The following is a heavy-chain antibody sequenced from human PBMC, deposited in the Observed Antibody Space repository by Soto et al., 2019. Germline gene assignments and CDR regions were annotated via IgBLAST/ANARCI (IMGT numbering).Heavy chain of an antibody. D-gene: IGHD3-3*01. CDR2: ISGSGGST. CDR1: GFTFSRYA. CDR3: AKDGRLRFLEWLLSYFDY. J-gene: IGHJ4*02. V-gene: IGHV3-23*01. Sequence: GGSLRLSCAASGFTFSRYAMSWVRQAPGKGLEWVSAISGSGGSTYYADSVKGRFTISRDNSKNTLYLQMNSLRAEDTAVYYCAKDGRLRFLEWLLSYFDYWGQGTLVTVSS.